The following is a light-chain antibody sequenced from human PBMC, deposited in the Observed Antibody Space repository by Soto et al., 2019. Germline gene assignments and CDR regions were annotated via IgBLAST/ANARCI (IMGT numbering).Light chain of an antibody. CDR1: QSISSW. V-gene: IGKV1-5*01. CDR3: QQYNTYPWT. J-gene: IGKJ1*01. Sequence: DIQMTQSHATLSASVGDRVTITCRASQSISSWLAWYQQKPGKAPKLLIDDASSLESGVPSRFSGSGSGTEFTLTLSSLQPDDFATYYCQQYNTYPWTFGQGTKVEIK. CDR2: DAS.